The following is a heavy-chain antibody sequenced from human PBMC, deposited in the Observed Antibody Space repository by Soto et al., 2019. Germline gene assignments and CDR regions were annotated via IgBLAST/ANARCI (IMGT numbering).Heavy chain of an antibody. CDR2: ISSSGSTI. Sequence: ESGGGLVKPGGSLRLSCAASGFIFSDYYMSWIRPAPGKGLEWVSYISSSGSTIYYADSVKGRFTISRDNAKNSLSLQMNSLRPEDTAVYYCARRTVAGRGDGFDIWGQGTMVTVSS. CDR1: GFIFSDYY. CDR3: ARRTVAGRGDGFDI. V-gene: IGHV3-11*01. D-gene: IGHD6-19*01. J-gene: IGHJ3*02.